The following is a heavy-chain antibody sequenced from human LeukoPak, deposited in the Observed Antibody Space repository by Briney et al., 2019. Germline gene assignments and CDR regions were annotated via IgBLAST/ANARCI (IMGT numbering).Heavy chain of an antibody. V-gene: IGHV3-23*01. D-gene: IGHD3-16*01. CDR3: GKNPAVLRAPSGS. CDR1: GFTFSNYA. J-gene: IGHJ5*02. Sequence: GGSLRLSCAASGFTFSNYAMNWVRQAPGKGLEWVSAISISGSSAVYADTVKDRFTISRDNSKNTVYLQLNSLRGHDTAVYNCGKNPAVLRAPSGSWGQGTLVTVSS. CDR2: ISISGSSA.